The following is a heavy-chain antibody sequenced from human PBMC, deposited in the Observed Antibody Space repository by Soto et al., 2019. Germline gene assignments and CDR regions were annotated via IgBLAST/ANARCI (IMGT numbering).Heavy chain of an antibody. CDR3: AKELQWFSTYYYNAMDV. CDR2: IWHDGTDK. V-gene: IGHV3-30*02. D-gene: IGHD3-10*01. CDR1: GFTFSSFG. J-gene: IGHJ6*02. Sequence: GGSLRLSCAAFGFTFSSFGIHWVRQAPGKGLEWVAVIWHDGTDKYYGDSVKGRFFVSRDNSMNMIYLQMNSLRADDTAIYYCAKELQWFSTYYYNAMDVWGQGTTVTVSS.